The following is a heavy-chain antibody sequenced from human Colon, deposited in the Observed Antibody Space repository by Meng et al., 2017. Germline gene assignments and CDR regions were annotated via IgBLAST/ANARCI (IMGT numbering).Heavy chain of an antibody. D-gene: IGHD6-13*01. J-gene: IGHJ4*02. CDR3: AGYRPAAGTYYFDY. CDR1: GYTFINYG. V-gene: IGHV1-18*01. Sequence: ASVKVSCKAAGYTFINYGITWVRHAPGQGLEWMGWISGYSGVTNYAQDLQDRVTITTDASTTTAYLELRSLRSDDPAVYYCAGYRPAAGTYYFDYWGQGTLVTVSS. CDR2: ISGYSGVT.